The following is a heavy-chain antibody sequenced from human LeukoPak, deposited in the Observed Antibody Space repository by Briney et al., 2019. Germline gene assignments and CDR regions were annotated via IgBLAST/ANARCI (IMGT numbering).Heavy chain of an antibody. D-gene: IGHD4-17*01. J-gene: IGHJ4*02. CDR1: GGSLSSSSYY. CDR2: IYYSEST. CDR3: ARIPTVTFFDY. Sequence: SETLSLTCTVSGGSLSSSSYYWGWIRQPPGTGLEWIGSIYYSESTYQNPSLKSRVTISVDTSKNQFSLKLSSVTAADTAVYYCARIPTVTFFDYWGQGTLVTVSS. V-gene: IGHV4-39*07.